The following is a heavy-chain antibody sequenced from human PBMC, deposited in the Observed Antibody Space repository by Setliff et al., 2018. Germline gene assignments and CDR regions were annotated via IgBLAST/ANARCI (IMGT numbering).Heavy chain of an antibody. J-gene: IGHJ4*02. Sequence: KPSETLSLTCTVSGGSISSSSYYWGWIRQPPGKGLEWIGEINHSGSTNYNPSLKSRVTISVDTSKNQFSLKLSSVTAADTAVYYCARWTYSSGTGWGQGTLVTVSS. CDR1: GGSISSSSYY. CDR3: ARWTYSSGTG. D-gene: IGHD6-19*01. V-gene: IGHV4-39*07. CDR2: INHSGST.